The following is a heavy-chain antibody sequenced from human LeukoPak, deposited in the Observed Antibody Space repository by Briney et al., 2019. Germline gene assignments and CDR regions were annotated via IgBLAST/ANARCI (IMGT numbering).Heavy chain of an antibody. CDR2: MYYSGST. J-gene: IGHJ4*02. D-gene: IGHD6-13*01. V-gene: IGHV4-39*07. Sequence: SETLSLTCTVSGGSLISSDHYWGWVRQPPGTGLEWVGCMYYSGSTYYNPSLKSRVTISVDTSKNQFSLKLSSVTAADTAVYYCARVPPSYSPRGGGFDYWGQGTLVTVSS. CDR3: ARVPPSYSPRGGGFDY. CDR1: GGSLISSDHY.